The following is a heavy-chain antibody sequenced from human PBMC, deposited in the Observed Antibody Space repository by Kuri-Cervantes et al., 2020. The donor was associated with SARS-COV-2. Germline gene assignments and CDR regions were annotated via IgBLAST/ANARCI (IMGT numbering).Heavy chain of an antibody. J-gene: IGHJ3*02. CDR2: INTSGST. Sequence: SETLSLTCTVAGGSISSGSYYWSWIRQPAGKGLEWIGRINTSGSTNYNPSLKSRVPISVDTSKNQFSLKLSSVTAADTAVYYCARGRADIWGQGTMVTVSS. V-gene: IGHV4-61*02. CDR3: ARGRADI. CDR1: GGSISSGSYY.